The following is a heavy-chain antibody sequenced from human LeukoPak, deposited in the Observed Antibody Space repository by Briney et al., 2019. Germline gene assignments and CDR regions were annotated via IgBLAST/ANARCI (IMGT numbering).Heavy chain of an antibody. CDR3: ARVSCSGGSCRFDY. Sequence: GGSLRLSCAASGFTFSSYSMNWVRQAPGKGLEGVSSISSSSSYIYYADSVKGRFTISRDNAKNSQYLQMNSLRAEDTAVYYCARVSCSGGSCRFDYWGQGTLVTVSS. D-gene: IGHD2-15*01. CDR1: GFTFSSYS. V-gene: IGHV3-21*01. J-gene: IGHJ4*02. CDR2: ISSSSSYI.